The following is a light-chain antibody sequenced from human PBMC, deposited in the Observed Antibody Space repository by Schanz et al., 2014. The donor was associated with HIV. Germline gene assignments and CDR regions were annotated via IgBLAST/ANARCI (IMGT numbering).Light chain of an antibody. CDR2: GTS. J-gene: IGKJ4*01. CDR3: QQSGDSGGT. CDR1: QTIRSNY. Sequence: ETVLTQSPATLYVSPGERATLSCRASQTIRSNYLAWYQQKPGQAPRLLIYGTSSRATGIPDRFSGSGSGTDFTLTISRLEPEDFAVYYCQQSGDSGGTFGGGTKVDMK. V-gene: IGKV3-20*01.